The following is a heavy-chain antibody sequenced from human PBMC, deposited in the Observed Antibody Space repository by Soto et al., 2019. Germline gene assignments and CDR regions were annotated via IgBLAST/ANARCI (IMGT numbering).Heavy chain of an antibody. J-gene: IGHJ6*02. V-gene: IGHV3-23*01. CDR3: ARSSDKAHYYVMDV. D-gene: IGHD3-22*01. Sequence: GGSLRLSGAASGFTFSTYAMNWVRQATGKGLEWVPGINSSGGDTSYADSVKGRFTLSRDNSKDTLYLQMNSLRAEDTAIYYSARSSDKAHYYVMDVWGQGSTVTVSS. CDR2: INSSGGDT. CDR1: GFTFSTYA.